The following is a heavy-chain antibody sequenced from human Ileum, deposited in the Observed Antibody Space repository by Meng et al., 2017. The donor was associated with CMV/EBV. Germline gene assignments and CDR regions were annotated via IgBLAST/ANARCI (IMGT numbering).Heavy chain of an antibody. Sequence: LRLSCTVSGGSISSGGYYWSWIRQHPGKGLEWIGYIYYSGSTYYNPSLKSRVTISVDTSKNQFSLKLSSVTAADTAVYYCARSSFSYGDGAFDIWGQGTMVTVSS. CDR3: ARSSFSYGDGAFDI. V-gene: IGHV4-31*03. CDR1: GGSISSGGYY. CDR2: IYYSGST. J-gene: IGHJ3*02. D-gene: IGHD4-17*01.